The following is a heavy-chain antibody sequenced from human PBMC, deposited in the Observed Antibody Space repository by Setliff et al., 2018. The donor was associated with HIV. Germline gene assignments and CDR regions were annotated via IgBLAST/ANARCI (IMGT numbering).Heavy chain of an antibody. Sequence: SETLSLTCAVYGGSFNDYYWTWIRQPPGKGLEWIGYIYSSGSTNFNPPLQSRVTISVDTSKNQFSMKLSSVTAADTAMYYCAKTGIWGDYDILTGSHYFFESWGRGILVTVSS. D-gene: IGHD3-9*01. CDR3: AKTGIWGDYDILTGSHYFFES. CDR1: GGSFNDYY. V-gene: IGHV4-34*01. CDR2: IYSSGST. J-gene: IGHJ4*02.